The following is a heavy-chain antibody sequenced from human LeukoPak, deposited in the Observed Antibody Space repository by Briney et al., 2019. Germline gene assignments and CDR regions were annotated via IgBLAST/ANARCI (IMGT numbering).Heavy chain of an antibody. CDR1: GFTFSGHW. V-gene: IGHV3-7*01. Sequence: GGSLRLSCAASGFTFSGHWMSWVRQAPGRGLEWVANINQGGSDKYYVDSVKGRFTISRDNANNLLYLQMNSLRGEDTAAYYCTRDRSRAEDDWGQGTLVTVSS. CDR2: INQGGSDK. CDR3: TRDRSRAEDD. J-gene: IGHJ4*02. D-gene: IGHD1-14*01.